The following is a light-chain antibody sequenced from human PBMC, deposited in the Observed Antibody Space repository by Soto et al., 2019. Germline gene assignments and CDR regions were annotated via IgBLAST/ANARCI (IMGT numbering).Light chain of an antibody. CDR1: QDIGSA. J-gene: IGKJ4*01. Sequence: IQLTQSPSSLSASVGDRVTITCRAGQDIGSALAWYQQRPGKAPKLLLYDASNLEAGVPSRFSGSGSGTDLTLTITSLRPEDFATYYCQQFNGFPLTCGGGTKVQIK. V-gene: IGKV1-13*02. CDR2: DAS. CDR3: QQFNGFPLT.